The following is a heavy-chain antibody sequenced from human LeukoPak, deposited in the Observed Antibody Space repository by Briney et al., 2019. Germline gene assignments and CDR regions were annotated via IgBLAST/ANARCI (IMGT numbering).Heavy chain of an antibody. CDR3: ARASISHRVPFTGIAVAGTQGFDY. J-gene: IGHJ4*02. CDR1: GYTFTGYY. D-gene: IGHD6-19*01. Sequence: ASVKLSCKASGYTFTGYYMHWVRQAPGQGLEWMGCITHNSGGTHYAQKFQGRVTMTRDTSISTAYMELSRLRSDDTAVYYCARASISHRVPFTGIAVAGTQGFDYWGQGTLVTVSS. V-gene: IGHV1-2*02. CDR2: ITHNSGGT.